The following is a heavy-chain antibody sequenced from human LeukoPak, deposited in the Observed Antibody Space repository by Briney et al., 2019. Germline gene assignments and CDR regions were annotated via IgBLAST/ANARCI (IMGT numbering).Heavy chain of an antibody. Sequence: SETLSLTCTVSGGSISSHYWSWIRQPPGKGLEWIGYIYYSGSTNYNPSLKSRVTISVDTSKNQFSLKLSSVTAADTAVYYCARAGGTAYCGGDCYSGAFDIWGQGTMVTVSS. D-gene: IGHD2-21*02. CDR1: GGSISSHY. CDR3: ARAGGTAYCGGDCYSGAFDI. J-gene: IGHJ3*02. V-gene: IGHV4-59*11. CDR2: IYYSGST.